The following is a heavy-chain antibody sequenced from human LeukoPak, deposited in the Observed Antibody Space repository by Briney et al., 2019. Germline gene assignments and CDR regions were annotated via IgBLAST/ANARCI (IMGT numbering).Heavy chain of an antibody. CDR3: ARLPGELLRTYYYYYMDV. CDR2: IYYSGST. Sequence: SETLSLTCTVSGGSISSYYWSWVRQPPGKGLEWIGYIYYSGSTNYNPSLKSRVTISVDTSKNQFSLKLSSVTAADTAVYYCARLPGELLRTYYYYYMDVWGKGTTVTVSS. CDR1: GGSISSYY. V-gene: IGHV4-59*08. D-gene: IGHD1-26*01. J-gene: IGHJ6*03.